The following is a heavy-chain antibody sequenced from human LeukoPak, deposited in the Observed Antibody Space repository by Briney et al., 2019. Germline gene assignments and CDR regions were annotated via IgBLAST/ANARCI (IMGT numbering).Heavy chain of an antibody. CDR3: ATGAPRVGVLRFLEWVGDWFDP. CDR1: GYTLTELS. J-gene: IGHJ5*02. D-gene: IGHD3-3*01. CDR2: FDPEDGET. Sequence: ASVKVSCKVSGYTLTELSMHWVRQAPGKGLEWMGGFDPEDGETIYAQKFQGRVTMTEDTSTDTAYMELSSLRSEDTAVYYCATGAPRVGVLRFLEWVGDWFDPWGQGTLVTVSS. V-gene: IGHV1-24*01.